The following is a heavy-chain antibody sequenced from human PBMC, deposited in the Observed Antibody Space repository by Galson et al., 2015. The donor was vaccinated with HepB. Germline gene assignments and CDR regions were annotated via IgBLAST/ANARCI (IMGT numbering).Heavy chain of an antibody. CDR3: VRQEDGLDY. Sequence: SLRLSCAASGFTFSRNIMHWVRQAPGKGLEWVAVVGRDGDNKYYADTVRGRFTISRDNSENTLSLQMDSLRPEDTALYFCVRQEDGLDYWGQGTLVTVSS. D-gene: IGHD5-24*01. CDR1: GFTFSRNI. CDR2: VGRDGDNK. J-gene: IGHJ4*02. V-gene: IGHV3-30-3*01.